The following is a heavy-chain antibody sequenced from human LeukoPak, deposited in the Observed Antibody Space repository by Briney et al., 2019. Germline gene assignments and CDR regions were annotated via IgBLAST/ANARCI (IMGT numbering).Heavy chain of an antibody. D-gene: IGHD1-26*01. Sequence: PGGSLRLSCAASGFTFSSYWMSWVRQAPGKGLEWVANIKQDGSEKSYVDSVKGRFTISRDNAKNSLYLQMNSLRAEDTAVYYCARDQKELLGAFDIWGQGTMVTVSS. J-gene: IGHJ3*02. CDR1: GFTFSSYW. V-gene: IGHV3-7*01. CDR2: IKQDGSEK. CDR3: ARDQKELLGAFDI.